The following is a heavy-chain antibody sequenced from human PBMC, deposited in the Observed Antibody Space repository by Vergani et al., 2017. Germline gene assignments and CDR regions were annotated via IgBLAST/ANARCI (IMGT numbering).Heavy chain of an antibody. CDR1: GGSISSGGYY. CDR3: GRGQLTVAGTRGIDY. V-gene: IGHV4-31*03. J-gene: IGHJ4*02. D-gene: IGHD6-19*01. Sequence: QVQLQESGPGLVKPSQTLSLTCTVSGGSISSGGYYWSWIRQHPGKGLEWIGYIYYSGSTYYNPSLKSRVTISVDTSKNQFSLKLSSVTAADTAVYYGGRGQLTVAGTRGIDYWGQGTLVTVSS. CDR2: IYYSGST.